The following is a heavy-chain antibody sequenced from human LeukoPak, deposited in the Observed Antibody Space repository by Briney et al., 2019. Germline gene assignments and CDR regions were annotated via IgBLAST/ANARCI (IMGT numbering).Heavy chain of an antibody. CDR3: AGRGSGSYFDY. CDR1: GFTFSSYG. D-gene: IGHD3-10*01. V-gene: IGHV3-48*04. Sequence: GGSLRLSCAASGFTFSSYGMHWVRQAPGKGLEWVSYISSSGSTIYYADSVKGRFTISRDNAKNSLYLQMNSLRAEDTAVYYCAGRGSGSYFDYWGQGTLVTVSS. J-gene: IGHJ4*02. CDR2: ISSSGSTI.